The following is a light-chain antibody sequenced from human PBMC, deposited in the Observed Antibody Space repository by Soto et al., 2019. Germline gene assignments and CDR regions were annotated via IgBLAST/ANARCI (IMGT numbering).Light chain of an antibody. V-gene: IGKV1-39*01. Sequence: DIQMTQSPSSLSAFVGDRVTITCRASHIISNYLNWYQQKPGIAPKLLIYAASSLQSGVPSRFSGSGSGTDFTLTISSLQPEDFATYYCQQTYATPITFGQGTRLEIK. CDR3: QQTYATPIT. J-gene: IGKJ5*01. CDR2: AAS. CDR1: HIISNY.